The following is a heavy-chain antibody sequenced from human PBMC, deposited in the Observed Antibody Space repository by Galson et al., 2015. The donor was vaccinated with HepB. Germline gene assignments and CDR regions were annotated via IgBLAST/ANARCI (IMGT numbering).Heavy chain of an antibody. CDR1: GLKVSTNY. Sequence: SLRLSCAVSGLKVSTNYMSWVRQAPGKGLEWVSTLHRDGRTDYADSVKGRFTISRDNSQNSLYLQMNSLRLEDTGLYYCAKDWGLGVWGQGTTVTVSS. J-gene: IGHJ6*02. CDR3: AKDWGLGV. D-gene: IGHD3/OR15-3a*01. CDR2: LHRDGRT. V-gene: IGHV3-66*02.